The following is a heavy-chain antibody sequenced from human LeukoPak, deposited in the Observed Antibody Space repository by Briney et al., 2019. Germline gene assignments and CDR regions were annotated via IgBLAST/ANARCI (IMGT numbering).Heavy chain of an antibody. V-gene: IGHV5-51*01. CDR3: ARLGRDCSSTSCYRFSAFDI. CDR2: IYPGDSDT. J-gene: IGHJ3*02. Sequence: GESLKISCKGSGYSFTSYWIGWVRQMPGKGLEWMGIIYPGDSDTRYSPSFQGQVTISADKSISTAYLQWSSLKASDTAMYYCARLGRDCSSTSCYRFSAFDIWGQGTMVTVSS. CDR1: GYSFTSYW. D-gene: IGHD2-2*01.